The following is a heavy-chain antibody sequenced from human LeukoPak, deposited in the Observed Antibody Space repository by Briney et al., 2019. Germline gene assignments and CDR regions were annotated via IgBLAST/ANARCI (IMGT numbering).Heavy chain of an antibody. CDR1: GGSISSYY. J-gene: IGHJ4*02. CDR2: IYYSGST. CDR3: ARGPFGVAPYYFDY. Sequence: PSETLSLTCTVSGGSISSYYWSWIRQPPGKGLEWIGYIYYSGSTNYNPSLKSRVTISVDTSKNQFSLKLSSVTAADTAVHYCARGPFGVAPYYFDYWGQGTLVTVSS. V-gene: IGHV4-59*01. D-gene: IGHD3-3*01.